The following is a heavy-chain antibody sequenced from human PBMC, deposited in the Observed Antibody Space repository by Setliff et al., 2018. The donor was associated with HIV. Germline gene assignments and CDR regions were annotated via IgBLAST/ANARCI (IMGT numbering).Heavy chain of an antibody. CDR2: ISAYNGNT. CDR3: ARGQSQGYAYSGSYGAFDI. CDR1: GYTFTSYG. D-gene: IGHD1-26*01. Sequence: ASVKVSCKASGYTFTSYGISWVRQAPGQGLEWMGWISAYNGNTNYAQKLQGRVTITADESTSTAYMELSSLRSEDTAVYYCARGQSQGYAYSGSYGAFDIWGQGTMVTVSS. V-gene: IGHV1-18*01. J-gene: IGHJ3*02.